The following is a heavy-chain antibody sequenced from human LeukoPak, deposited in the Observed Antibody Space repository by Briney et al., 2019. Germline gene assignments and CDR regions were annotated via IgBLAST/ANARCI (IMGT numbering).Heavy chain of an antibody. CDR3: ARRLGYCSSTSCSVGAFDI. D-gene: IGHD2-2*01. J-gene: IGHJ3*02. Sequence: SSETLSHTCTVSGGSISSGGYYWSWIRQHPGKGLEWIGYIYHSGSTYYNPSLKSRVTISVDRSKNQFSLKLSSVTAADTAVYYCARRLGYCSSTSCSVGAFDIWSQGTMVTVSS. CDR2: IYHSGST. CDR1: GGSISSGGYY. V-gene: IGHV4-30-2*01.